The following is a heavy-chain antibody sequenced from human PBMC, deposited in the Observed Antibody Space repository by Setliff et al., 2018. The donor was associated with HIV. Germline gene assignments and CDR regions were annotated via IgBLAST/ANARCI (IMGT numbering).Heavy chain of an antibody. CDR2: IIPILGVA. CDR3: ERGAQSPPHYSYYYMDV. J-gene: IGHJ6*03. D-gene: IGHD1-26*01. Sequence: SVKVSCKASRSTFNSHTINWVRQAPGQGLDWMGRIIPILGVANYAQRFQGKVTITADKSTSTAYMELTSLRFDDTAMYYCERGAQSPPHYSYYYMDVWGEGTMVTVSS. V-gene: IGHV1-69*02. CDR1: RSTFNSHT.